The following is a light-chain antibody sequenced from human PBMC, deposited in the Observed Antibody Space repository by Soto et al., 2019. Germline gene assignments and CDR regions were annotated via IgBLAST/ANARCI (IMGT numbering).Light chain of an antibody. CDR1: QSISSY. V-gene: IGKV1-39*01. CDR2: ASS. Sequence: DIQMTQSPSSLSVSVGDRVTITCRASQSISSYLNWYQQNPGKAPKLLIYASSNLQSGVPSRFSGSGSWTDFTLTISSLQPEDFATYYCQQSYITPYTFGQGTKLEVK. CDR3: QQSYITPYT. J-gene: IGKJ2*01.